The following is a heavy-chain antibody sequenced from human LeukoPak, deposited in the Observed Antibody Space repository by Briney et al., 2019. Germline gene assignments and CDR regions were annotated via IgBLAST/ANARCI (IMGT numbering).Heavy chain of an antibody. J-gene: IGHJ6*02. CDR3: ARLYSYAMDV. Sequence: PGGSLRLSCAASGFTFSRYWMTWVRQAPGKGLEWVAKIKEDGSEKYYVDSLKGRFTISKDNAKNSLYMQMNSLRAEDTAVYYCARLYSYAMDVWGQGTTVTVSS. V-gene: IGHV3-7*01. CDR2: IKEDGSEK. CDR1: GFTFSRYW.